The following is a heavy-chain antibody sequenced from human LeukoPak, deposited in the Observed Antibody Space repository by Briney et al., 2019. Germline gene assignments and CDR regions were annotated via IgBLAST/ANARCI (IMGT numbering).Heavy chain of an antibody. J-gene: IGHJ5*02. D-gene: IGHD6-19*01. CDR3: ARKMYSSGWSP. Sequence: SGTLSLTCAVYGGSFSGYYWSWIRQPPGKGLEWIGEINHSGSTNYNPSLKSRVTISVDTSKNQFSLKLSSVTAADTAVYYCARKMYSSGWSPWGQGTLVTVSS. CDR2: INHSGST. V-gene: IGHV4-34*01. CDR1: GGSFSGYY.